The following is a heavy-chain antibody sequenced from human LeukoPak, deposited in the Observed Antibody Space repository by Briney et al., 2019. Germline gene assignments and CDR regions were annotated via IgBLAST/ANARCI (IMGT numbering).Heavy chain of an antibody. CDR1: GYTFTSYA. CDR2: INPSGGST. V-gene: IGHV1-46*01. J-gene: IGHJ5*02. CDR3: ARLGYSRVIGFDP. D-gene: IGHD3-16*02. Sequence: ASVKVSCKASGYTFTSYAMNWVRQAPGQGLEWMGIINPSGGSTSYAQKFQGRVTMTRDMSTSTVYMELSSLRSEDTAVYYCARLGYSRVIGFDPWGQGTLVTVSS.